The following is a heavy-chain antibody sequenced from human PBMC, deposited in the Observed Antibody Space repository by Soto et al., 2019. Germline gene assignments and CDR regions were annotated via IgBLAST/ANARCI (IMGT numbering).Heavy chain of an antibody. CDR1: GFTFGTYT. V-gene: IGHV3-21*01. D-gene: IGHD3-10*01. CDR3: ARVMRGDRSSSYYSSMDL. Sequence: GGSLRLSCAASGFTFGTYTMNWVRQAPGKGLEWISSIGTTSYYIYYADSVRGRFTISRDNAKNSLILQMNNLRADDTAVYYCARVMRGDRSSSYYSSMDLWGQGTTVTVSS. J-gene: IGHJ6*02. CDR2: IGTTSYYI.